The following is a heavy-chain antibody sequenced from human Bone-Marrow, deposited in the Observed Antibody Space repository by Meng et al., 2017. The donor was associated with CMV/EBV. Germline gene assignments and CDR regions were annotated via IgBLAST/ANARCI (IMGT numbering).Heavy chain of an antibody. Sequence: ASVKVSCKASGYTFTSYDINWVRQATGQGLEWMGWMNPNSGGTNYAQKFQGRVTMTRDTSISTAYMELSRLRSDDTAVYYCAIPGYCSSTSCSIYYYYYGMDVWGQGTTVTVSS. CDR1: GYTFTSYD. D-gene: IGHD2-2*01. CDR2: MNPNSGGT. V-gene: IGHV1-2*02. J-gene: IGHJ6*02. CDR3: AIPGYCSSTSCSIYYYYYGMDV.